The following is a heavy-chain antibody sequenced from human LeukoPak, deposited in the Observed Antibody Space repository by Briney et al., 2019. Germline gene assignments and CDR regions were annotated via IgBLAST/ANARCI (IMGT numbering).Heavy chain of an antibody. CDR2: INHSGGT. J-gene: IGHJ4*02. CDR1: GGSFSGYY. D-gene: IGHD3-10*01. V-gene: IGHV4-34*01. CDR3: ARGRGNYYGSGSYYNV. Sequence: SETLSLTCAVYGGSFSGYYWSWIRQPPGKGLEWIGEINHSGGTNYNPSLKSRVTISVDTSKNQFSLKLSSVTAADTAVYYCARGRGNYYGSGSYYNVWGQGTLVTVSS.